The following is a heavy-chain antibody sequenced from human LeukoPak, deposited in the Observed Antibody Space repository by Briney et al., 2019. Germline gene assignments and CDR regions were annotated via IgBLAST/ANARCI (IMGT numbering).Heavy chain of an antibody. J-gene: IGHJ6*02. CDR3: ASFHYYDSSGYSNV. CDR1: GFXVSSNY. CDR2: IYSGGST. Sequence: GGSLRLSCAASGFXVSSNYMSWVRQAPGKGLEWVSVIYSGGSTYYADSVKGRFTISRDNSKNTLYLQMNSLRAEDTAVYYCASFHYYDSSGYSNVWGQGTTVTVSS. V-gene: IGHV3-66*01. D-gene: IGHD3-22*01.